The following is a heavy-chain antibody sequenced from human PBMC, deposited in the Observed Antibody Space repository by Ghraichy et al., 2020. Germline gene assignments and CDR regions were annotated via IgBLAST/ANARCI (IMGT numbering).Heavy chain of an antibody. CDR3: ARHRAYYGSGCLPWFDP. J-gene: IGHJ5*02. Sequence: SETLSLTCTVSGGSISSSSYYWGWMRQPPGKGLEWIGSIYYSGSTYYNPSLKSRVTISVDTSKNQFSLNPGSVTAADTAVYYCARHRAYYGSGCLPWFDPWGQGTLVTVSS. CDR2: IYYSGST. CDR1: GGSISSSSYY. D-gene: IGHD3-10*01. V-gene: IGHV4-39*01.